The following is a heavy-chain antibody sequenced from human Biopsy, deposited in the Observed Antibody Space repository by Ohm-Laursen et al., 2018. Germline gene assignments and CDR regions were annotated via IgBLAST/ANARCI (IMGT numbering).Heavy chain of an antibody. V-gene: IGHV4-4*07. CDR3: ARDRDRRGWFDP. CDR2: IYTSGIT. J-gene: IGHJ5*02. Sequence: PSETLSLTCTVSGGSLSNYSWSWIRQPAGKGLEWIGQIYTSGITNYNPSLKSRVTMSVDTSKTKFSLRVSSVTAADTAVYYCARDRDRRGWFDPWGQGTLVTVSS. D-gene: IGHD1-14*01. CDR1: GGSLSNYS.